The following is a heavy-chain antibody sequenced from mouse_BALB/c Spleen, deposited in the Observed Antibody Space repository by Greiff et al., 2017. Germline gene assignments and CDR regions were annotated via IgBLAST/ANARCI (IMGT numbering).Heavy chain of an antibody. CDR3: AREADYYGSSPYWYFDV. CDR2: INPNNGGT. J-gene: IGHJ1*01. D-gene: IGHD1-1*01. Sequence: EVQLQQSGPELVKPGASVKIPCKASGYTFTDYNMDWVKQSHGKSLEWIGDINPNNGGTIYNQKFKGKATLTVDKSSSTAYMELRSLTSEDTAVYYCAREADYYGSSPYWYFDVWGAGTTVTVSS. CDR1: GYTFTDYN. V-gene: IGHV1-18*01.